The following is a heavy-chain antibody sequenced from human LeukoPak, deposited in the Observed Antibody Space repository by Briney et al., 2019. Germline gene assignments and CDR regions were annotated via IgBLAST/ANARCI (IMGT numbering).Heavy chain of an antibody. D-gene: IGHD2-15*01. CDR2: ISPSGGSV. V-gene: IGHV3-48*03. CDR3: ARGLYFDV. Sequence: GGSLRLSCAASGFAFSNYEMNWVRRAPGKGLEWVSTISPSGGSVYYPDSAKGRFTISRDSAKNSLYLQMNSLRDEDTAIYYCARGLYFDVWGQGTMVTVSS. J-gene: IGHJ3*01. CDR1: GFAFSNYE.